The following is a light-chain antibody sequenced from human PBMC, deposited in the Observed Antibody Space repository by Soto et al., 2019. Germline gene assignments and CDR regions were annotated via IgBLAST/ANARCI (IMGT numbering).Light chain of an antibody. J-gene: IGKJ4*01. CDR3: QQRRNWPPLT. Sequence: ETVLTQSPATLSLSRGERATLSCRASENIDIYLAWYQQKPGQAPRLLIYDASNRATGIPARFSGGGSGTDFILTISSLEPEDFAVYYCQQRRNWPPLTFGGGTRVEIK. V-gene: IGKV3-11*01. CDR2: DAS. CDR1: ENIDIY.